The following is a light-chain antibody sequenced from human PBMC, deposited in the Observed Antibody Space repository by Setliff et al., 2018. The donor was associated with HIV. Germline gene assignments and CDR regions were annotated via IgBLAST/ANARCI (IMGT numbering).Light chain of an antibody. CDR1: SSNIGSHA. J-gene: IGLJ1*01. CDR2: RNN. V-gene: IGLV1-44*01. CDR3: ATWDGSLSGYV. Sequence: SVLTQPPSASGTPGQRVTVSCSGSSSNIGSHAVNWYQHLPGTAPKLLLYRNNQRPSGVPDRFSGSKSGTSASLAISWLQSEDEADYYCATWDGSLSGYVFGTGTKVTVL.